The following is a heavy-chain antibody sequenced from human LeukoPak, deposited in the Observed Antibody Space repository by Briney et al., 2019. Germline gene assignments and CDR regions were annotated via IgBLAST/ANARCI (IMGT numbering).Heavy chain of an antibody. CDR1: GGSISSYF. V-gene: IGHV4-59*08. Sequence: PSETLSLTCTASGGSISSYFWSWIRQSPGKGLEWIAYISYSGTTKYNPSLKSRVTISLDTSKNQFSLKLSSVTAADTAVYYCARHSGGQQQVVKAYDYWGQGTLVTVSS. CDR3: ARHSGGQQQVVKAYDY. CDR2: ISYSGTT. D-gene: IGHD6-13*01. J-gene: IGHJ4*02.